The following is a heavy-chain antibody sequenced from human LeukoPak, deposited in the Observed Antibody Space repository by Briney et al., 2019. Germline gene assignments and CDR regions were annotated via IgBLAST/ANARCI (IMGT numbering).Heavy chain of an antibody. Sequence: PSETLSLTCAVYGGSFSGYYWSWIRQPPGKGLEWIGEINHSGSTNYNPSLKSRVTISVDTSKNQFSLKLSSVTAADTAVHYCARGKVRYCSSTSCYSNWFDPWGQETLVTVSS. CDR2: INHSGST. D-gene: IGHD2-2*01. CDR1: GGSFSGYY. CDR3: ARGKVRYCSSTSCYSNWFDP. V-gene: IGHV4-34*01. J-gene: IGHJ5*02.